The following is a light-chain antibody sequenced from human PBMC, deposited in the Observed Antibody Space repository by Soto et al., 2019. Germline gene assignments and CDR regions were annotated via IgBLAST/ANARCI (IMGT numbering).Light chain of an antibody. J-gene: IGKJ5*01. CDR2: DAS. Sequence: DIQMTQSPSSLSASVGDRVTITCQASQNINNYLNWYQQKPGRAPKLLIYDASNLEAGVPSRFRGSGSGTDFTFTISRLRPEDLATYYCQQYENLPTFGQGTRLEIK. V-gene: IGKV1-33*01. CDR3: QQYENLPT. CDR1: QNINNY.